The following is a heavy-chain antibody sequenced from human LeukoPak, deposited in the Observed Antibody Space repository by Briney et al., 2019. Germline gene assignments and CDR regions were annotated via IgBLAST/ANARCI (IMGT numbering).Heavy chain of an antibody. CDR3: ARPYSSGWNHMADFEH. CDR1: GGSISSYY. CDR2: IYTSGST. J-gene: IGHJ1*01. Sequence: SETLSLTCTVSGGSISSYYWSWIRQPAGKGLEWIGRIYTSGSTNYNPSLKSRVTILADTSKDQVSLKLRSVTVADTAVYYCARPYSSGWNHMADFEHWGQGTLVSASS. V-gene: IGHV4-4*07. D-gene: IGHD6-19*01.